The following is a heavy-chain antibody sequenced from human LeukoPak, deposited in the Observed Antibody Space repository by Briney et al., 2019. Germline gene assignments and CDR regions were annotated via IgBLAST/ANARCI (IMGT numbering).Heavy chain of an antibody. D-gene: IGHD6-13*01. CDR3: ARDRSYSSSWSKLGY. CDR2: SSTSNGAT. CDR1: GYTFTSHP. V-gene: IGHV1-18*01. J-gene: IGHJ4*02. Sequence: ASVKVSCKASGYTFTSHPISWARQAPGQGLEWVGWSSTSNGATNYAQKLQGRVTMTTDTSTTTAYLEVRTMTSDDTAVYYCARDRSYSSSWSKLGYWGQGTLVTVSS.